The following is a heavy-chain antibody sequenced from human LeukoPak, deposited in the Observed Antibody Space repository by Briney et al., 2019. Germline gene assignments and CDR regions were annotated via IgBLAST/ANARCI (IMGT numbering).Heavy chain of an antibody. V-gene: IGHV3-30*02. CDR1: GFTFSSYG. D-gene: IGHD3-10*01. Sequence: GGSLRLSYAASGFTFSSYGMHWDRQAPGTGMEWVAFIRYDGSNKYYADSVTGRFTISRDNSKNTLYLQMNSLRAEDTAVYYCAVGILYGSGRYDYWGQGTLVTVSS. CDR3: AVGILYGSGRYDY. CDR2: IRYDGSNK. J-gene: IGHJ4*02.